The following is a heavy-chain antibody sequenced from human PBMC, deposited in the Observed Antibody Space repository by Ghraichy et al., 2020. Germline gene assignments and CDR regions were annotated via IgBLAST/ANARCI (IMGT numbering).Heavy chain of an antibody. CDR2: INWDGGTT. Sequence: GESLNISCAASGFNFEDYSMHWVRQVPGRGLEWVSLINWDGGTTKYVDSVKGRFTISRDNSKNSVYLQMKSLRIEDTALYYCAKDLMSSGLTAFEGSRGIYYWGQGTLVTVYS. CDR3: AKDLMSSGLTAFEGSRGIYY. V-gene: IGHV3-43*01. J-gene: IGHJ4*02. CDR1: GFNFEDYS. D-gene: IGHD3-10*01.